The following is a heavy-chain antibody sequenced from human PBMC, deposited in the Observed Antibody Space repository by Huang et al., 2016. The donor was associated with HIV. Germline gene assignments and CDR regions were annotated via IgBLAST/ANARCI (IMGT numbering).Heavy chain of an antibody. J-gene: IGHJ3*02. CDR3: ARMFKYDSGGYWGNDAFDI. D-gene: IGHD3-22*01. CDR1: GGSFSGHS. V-gene: IGHV4-34*02. CDR2: ISDSGST. Sequence: QVQLQQWGAELLKPSETLSLTCAVSGGSFSGHSWTWIRQPPGRGLEWIGEISDSGSTTSNPSLKSRVTMSGDTSQSQFSLKLNSVTTADTAIYYCARMFKYDSGGYWGNDAFDIWGQGTMVTVSS.